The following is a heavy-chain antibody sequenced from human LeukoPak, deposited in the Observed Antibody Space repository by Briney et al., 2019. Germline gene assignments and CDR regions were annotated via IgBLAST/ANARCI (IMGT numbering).Heavy chain of an antibody. CDR1: GFTFSSYG. V-gene: IGHV3-30*02. J-gene: IGHJ4*02. D-gene: IGHD6-19*01. CDR3: ATYGGGSYSSGWYPIDY. Sequence: GGSLRLSCAASGFTFSSYGMHWVRQAPGKGLEWVAFIRYDGSNKYYADSVKGRFTISRDNSKNTLYLQMNSLRAEDTAVYYCATYGGGSYSSGWYPIDYWGREPWSPSPQ. CDR2: IRYDGSNK.